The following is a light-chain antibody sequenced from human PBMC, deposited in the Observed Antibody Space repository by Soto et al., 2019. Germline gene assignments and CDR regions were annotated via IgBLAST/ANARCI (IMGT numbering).Light chain of an antibody. CDR3: LQVKSFPRT. V-gene: IGKV1-12*01. CDR2: AAS. J-gene: IGKJ1*01. CDR1: QDINNR. Sequence: DIQMTQSPSSVSASVGDRVTITCRASQDINNRLAWFQQRPGRAPKYLIQAASILQSGFPSRFSGSKSGTDFTLTIKSLQPEDLATYYCLQVKSFPRTFGQGTKVELK.